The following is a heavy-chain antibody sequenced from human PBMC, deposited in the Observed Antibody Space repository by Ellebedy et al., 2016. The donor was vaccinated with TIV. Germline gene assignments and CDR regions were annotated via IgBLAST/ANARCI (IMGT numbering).Heavy chain of an antibody. V-gene: IGHV3-23*01. CDR1: GFTFSSYA. J-gene: IGHJ4*02. CDR2: ISGSGGST. Sequence: GESLKISCAASGFTFSSYAMSWVRQAPGKGLEWVSSISGSGGSTYYADSVRGRFTISRDNSGNTLFLHMKSLRAEDTAIYYCTKRAENWGFFDYWGQGARVTVSS. CDR3: TKRAENWGFFDY. D-gene: IGHD7-27*01.